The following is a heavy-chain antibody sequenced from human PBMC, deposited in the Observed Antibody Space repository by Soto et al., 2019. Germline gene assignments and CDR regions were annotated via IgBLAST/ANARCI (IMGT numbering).Heavy chain of an antibody. Sequence: EVQLVESGGGLVKPGGSLRLSCAASGFTFSSYSMNWVRQAPGKGLEWVSSISSSSSYIYYADSVKGRFTISRNNAKNSLYLQMNSLRAEDTAEYYWARDLYSSSARYFDYWGQGTLVTVSS. CDR2: ISSSSSYI. CDR3: ARDLYSSSARYFDY. CDR1: GFTFSSYS. V-gene: IGHV3-21*01. J-gene: IGHJ4*02. D-gene: IGHD6-6*01.